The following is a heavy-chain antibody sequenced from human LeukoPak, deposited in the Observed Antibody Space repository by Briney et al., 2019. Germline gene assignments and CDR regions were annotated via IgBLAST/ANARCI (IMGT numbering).Heavy chain of an antibody. CDR1: GFTFSSYW. J-gene: IGHJ4*02. Sequence: GGSLRLSCAASGFTFSSYWMNWVRQAPGKGLEWVSTISGSGGSTYYADSVKGRFTISRDNSKNTLYLQMNSLRAEDTAVYYCAKDQDGSSWFAIDYWGQGTLATVSS. D-gene: IGHD6-13*01. V-gene: IGHV3-23*01. CDR2: ISGSGGST. CDR3: AKDQDGSSWFAIDY.